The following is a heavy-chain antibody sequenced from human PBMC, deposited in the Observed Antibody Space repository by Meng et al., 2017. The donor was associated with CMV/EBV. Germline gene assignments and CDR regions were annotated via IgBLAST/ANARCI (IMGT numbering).Heavy chain of an antibody. D-gene: IGHD1-26*01. CDR1: GFTLSSYS. CDR3: AREKGTGDVVGAIGSCDY. J-gene: IGHJ4*02. CDR2: ISSSSTYM. Sequence: GESLKISCEVSGFTLSSYSMNWVRQAPGNGLEWVSSISSSSTYMYYADSVKGRFTISRDNAKNSLYLQMNSLRAEDTAVYFCAREKGTGDVVGAIGSCDYWGRGTMVTVSS. V-gene: IGHV3-21*01.